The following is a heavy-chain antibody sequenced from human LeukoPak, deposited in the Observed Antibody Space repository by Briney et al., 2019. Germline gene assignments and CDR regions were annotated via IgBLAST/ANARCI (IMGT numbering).Heavy chain of an antibody. J-gene: IGHJ4*02. D-gene: IGHD2-2*01. CDR2: ISYDGSNK. CDR3: AREVRGFDY. V-gene: IGHV3-30-3*01. CDR1: GFTFSSYA. Sequence: GGSLRLSCAASGFTFSSYAMHWVRQAPGKGLEWVAVISYDGSNKYYADSVKGRFTISRDNSKNTLYLQMNSLRAEDTAVYYCAREVRGFDYWGQGTLVTVSS.